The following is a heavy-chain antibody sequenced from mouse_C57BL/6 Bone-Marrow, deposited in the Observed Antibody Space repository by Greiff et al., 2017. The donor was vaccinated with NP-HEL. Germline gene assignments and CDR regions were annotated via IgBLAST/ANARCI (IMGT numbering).Heavy chain of an antibody. CDR3: AAIYYGNYPYAY. Sequence: VQLQQSVAELVRPGASVKLSCTASGFNINNTYMHWVKQRPEQGLEWIGRIDPANGNTKYAPKFQGKATITADTSSNTAYLQLSSLTSEDTAIYYCAAIYYGNYPYAYWGQGTLVTVSA. V-gene: IGHV14-3*01. D-gene: IGHD2-1*01. J-gene: IGHJ3*01. CDR1: GFNINNTY. CDR2: IDPANGNT.